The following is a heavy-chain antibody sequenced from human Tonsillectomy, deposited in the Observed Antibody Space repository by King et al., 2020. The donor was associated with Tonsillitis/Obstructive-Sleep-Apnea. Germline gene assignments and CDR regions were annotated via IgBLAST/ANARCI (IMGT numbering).Heavy chain of an antibody. CDR2: IYSGCST. CDR1: GFTVSSNY. V-gene: IGHV3-53*01. D-gene: IGHD2-2*01. Sequence: VQLVESGGGLIQPGGSLRLSCAASGFTVSSNYMSWVRQAPGKGLEWVSVIYSGCSTYYADSVKGRFTISRDNSRNTLYLQMNNLGAEDTALYYCAMDFVGPAYCSSTSCPLGYWGQGTLVTVSS. CDR3: AMDFVGPAYCSSTSCPLGY. J-gene: IGHJ4*02.